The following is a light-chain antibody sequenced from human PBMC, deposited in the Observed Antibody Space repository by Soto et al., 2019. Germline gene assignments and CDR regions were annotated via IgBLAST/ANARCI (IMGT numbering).Light chain of an antibody. Sequence: DIQMTQSPSTLSASVGERVTITCRASQSISSWLAWYQQKPGKAPKLLIYKASSLESGVPSRFSGSGSVTEFTLTISSLQSEDFAVYYCQQYDNWPRTFGQGTKVDIK. CDR3: QQYDNWPRT. CDR1: QSISSW. CDR2: KAS. V-gene: IGKV1-5*03. J-gene: IGKJ1*01.